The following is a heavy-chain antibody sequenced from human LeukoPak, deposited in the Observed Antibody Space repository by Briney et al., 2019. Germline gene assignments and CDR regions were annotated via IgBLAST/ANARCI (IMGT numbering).Heavy chain of an antibody. Sequence: GASVKVSCKASGGTFSSYAISWVRQDPGQGLEWMGGIIPIFGTANYAQKFQGRVTITADESTSTAYMELSSLRSEDTAVYYCARDERYGDNYFDYWGQGTLVTVPS. V-gene: IGHV1-69*13. CDR3: ARDERYGDNYFDY. CDR1: GGTFSSYA. D-gene: IGHD4-17*01. J-gene: IGHJ4*02. CDR2: IIPIFGTA.